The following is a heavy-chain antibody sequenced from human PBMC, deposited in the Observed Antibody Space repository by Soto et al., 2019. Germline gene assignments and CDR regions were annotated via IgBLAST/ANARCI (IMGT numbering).Heavy chain of an antibody. V-gene: IGHV1-18*04. Sequence: SVKVTCKASGSTFTSSGISWVRQAPGQGLEWMGWISAYNGNTNYAQKLQGRVTMTTDTSTSTAYMELRSLRSDDTAVYYCAREGLIYDSSGYRYYYYGMDVWGQGTTVTVSS. CDR1: GSTFTSSG. CDR2: ISAYNGNT. J-gene: IGHJ6*02. D-gene: IGHD3-22*01. CDR3: AREGLIYDSSGYRYYYYGMDV.